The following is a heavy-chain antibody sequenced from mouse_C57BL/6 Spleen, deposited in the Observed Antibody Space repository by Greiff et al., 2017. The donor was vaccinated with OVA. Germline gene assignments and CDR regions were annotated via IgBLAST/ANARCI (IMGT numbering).Heavy chain of an antibody. CDR2: IAPSDSYT. D-gene: IGHD1-1*01. V-gene: IGHV1-69*01. Sequence: QVQLQQPGAELVMPGASVKLSCKASGYTFTSYWMHWVKQRPGQGLEWIGEIAPSDSYTNYNQKFKGKSTLTVDKSSSTAYMQLSSLTSEDSAVYYCASSYGSSPVAYWGQGTLVTVSA. CDR1: GYTFTSYW. J-gene: IGHJ3*01. CDR3: ASSYGSSPVAY.